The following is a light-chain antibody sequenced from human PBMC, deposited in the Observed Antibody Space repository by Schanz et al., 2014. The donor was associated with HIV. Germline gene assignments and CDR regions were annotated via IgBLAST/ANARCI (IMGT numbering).Light chain of an antibody. J-gene: IGLJ1*01. CDR3: SSLSTSGAPV. CDR2: GVF. CDR1: TNXIGSYTY. V-gene: IGLV2-14*03. Sequence: QSALTQHASVSGSPGQSITVSCTXTTNXIGSYTYVAWYQQHPGKAPKVVVYGVFDQPSGVSNRFSGSKSGNTASLTIFALQPEDEADYYCSSLSTSGAPVFGTGTKLTVL.